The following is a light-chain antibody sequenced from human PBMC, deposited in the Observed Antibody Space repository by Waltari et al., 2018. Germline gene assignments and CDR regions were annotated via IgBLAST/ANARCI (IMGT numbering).Light chain of an antibody. Sequence: DTQMSQSPSSLSAFVRARVPLNCRASDDIRTSLAWYQQKPGKAPKLLVYGASRLQSGVPARFSGSGSGTEYTLTISPLQPEDSATYYCQQYYTSPQTFGQGSKV. V-gene: IGKV1-NL1*01. CDR2: GAS. CDR1: DDIRTS. J-gene: IGKJ1*01. CDR3: QQYYTSPQT.